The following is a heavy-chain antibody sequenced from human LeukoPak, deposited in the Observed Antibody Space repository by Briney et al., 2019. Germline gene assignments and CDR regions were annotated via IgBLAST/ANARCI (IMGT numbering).Heavy chain of an antibody. D-gene: IGHD3-22*01. Sequence: GGSLRLSCAASGFTFSSYSMNWVRQAPGKGLEWVSSISSSSSYIYCADSVKGRFTISRDNAKNSLYLQMNSLRAEDTAVYYCARDGNHYDSSGYYPDDAFDIWGQGTMVTVSS. J-gene: IGHJ3*02. CDR1: GFTFSSYS. V-gene: IGHV3-21*01. CDR2: ISSSSSYI. CDR3: ARDGNHYDSSGYYPDDAFDI.